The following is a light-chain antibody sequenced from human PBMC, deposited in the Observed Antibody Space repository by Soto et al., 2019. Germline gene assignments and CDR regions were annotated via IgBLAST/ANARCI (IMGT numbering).Light chain of an antibody. CDR2: GAS. Sequence: EIVLTHSPGTLSFSPGERTTLSCRASQSITNNYLAWYQQKAGQVPRLLLYGASTRPTGIPDRFSGSGSGTDFTLTITRLEPDDFAVYYCQHYGSSPRTFGQGTQVEIK. J-gene: IGKJ1*01. V-gene: IGKV3-20*01. CDR1: QSITNNY. CDR3: QHYGSSPRT.